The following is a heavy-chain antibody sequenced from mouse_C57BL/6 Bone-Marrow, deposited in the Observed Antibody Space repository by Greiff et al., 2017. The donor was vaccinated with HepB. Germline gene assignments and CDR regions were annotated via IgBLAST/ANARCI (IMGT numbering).Heavy chain of an antibody. Sequence: DVQLVESEGGLVQPGSSMKLSCTASGFTFSDYYMAWVRQVPEKGLEWVANINYDGSSTYYLDSLKSRFIISRDNAKNILYLQMSSLKSEDTATYYCARADYYGSSLHFGYWGQGTTLTVSS. V-gene: IGHV5-16*01. CDR1: GFTFSDYY. J-gene: IGHJ2*01. CDR3: ARADYYGSSLHFGY. D-gene: IGHD1-1*01. CDR2: INYDGSST.